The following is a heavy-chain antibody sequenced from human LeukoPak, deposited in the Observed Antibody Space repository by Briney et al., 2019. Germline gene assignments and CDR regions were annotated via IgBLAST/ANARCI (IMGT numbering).Heavy chain of an antibody. Sequence: SETLSLICTVSGGSIRIYYWSWIRHPPGKGLEWLGYIYYSGSTNYNPSIKSRVTISVDTSKNQFSLKLSSVTAADTAVYYCARRIAARFDAFDIWGQGTVVTVSS. CDR2: IYYSGST. CDR3: ARRIAARFDAFDI. CDR1: GGSIRIYY. D-gene: IGHD6-6*01. V-gene: IGHV4-59*08. J-gene: IGHJ3*02.